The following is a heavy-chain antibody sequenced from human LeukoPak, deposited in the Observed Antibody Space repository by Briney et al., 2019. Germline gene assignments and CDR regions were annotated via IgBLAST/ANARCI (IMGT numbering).Heavy chain of an antibody. Sequence: SETLSLTCDVSGGSISSASYFWGWIRQPPGKGLEWIGNIYYSGRTYYNLPLKSRVTISVDTSKSQFSLKLDSVTAADTAVYYCVGYSYGFYQYYFMDVWGKGTTVTVSS. V-gene: IGHV4-39*07. CDR1: GGSISSASYF. CDR2: IYYSGRT. J-gene: IGHJ6*03. CDR3: VGYSYGFYQYYFMDV. D-gene: IGHD5-18*01.